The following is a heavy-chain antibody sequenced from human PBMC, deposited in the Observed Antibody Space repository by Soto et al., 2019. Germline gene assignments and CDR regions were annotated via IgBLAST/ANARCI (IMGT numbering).Heavy chain of an antibody. CDR2: ISANNGNT. CDR1: GYTFTNYG. CDR3: ARDRGSSALDY. V-gene: IGHV1-18*01. D-gene: IGHD1-26*01. Sequence: QVQLVQSGAEVKKPGASVKVSCKASGYTFTNYGISWVRQAPGQGLEWMGWISANNGNTNYEQKLQGRVTMTTDTATSTADMELRSLRSDDTAGYYCARDRGSSALDYWGQGTLVTVSS. J-gene: IGHJ4*02.